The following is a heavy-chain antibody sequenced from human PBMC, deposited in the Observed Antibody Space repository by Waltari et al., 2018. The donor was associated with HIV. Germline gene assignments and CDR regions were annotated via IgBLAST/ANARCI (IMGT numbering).Heavy chain of an antibody. CDR1: GGSISSSSYY. CDR2: IYYSGRT. D-gene: IGHD3-22*01. V-gene: IGHV4-39*07. Sequence: QLQLQESGPGLVKPSETLSLTCTVSGGSISSSSYYWGWIRQPPGKGLEWIGSIYYSGRTYYNPSLKSRVTISVDTSKNQFSLKLSSVTAADTAVYYCARDMDYYDSSGYYGGGYFDLWGRGTLVTVSS. J-gene: IGHJ2*01. CDR3: ARDMDYYDSSGYYGGGYFDL.